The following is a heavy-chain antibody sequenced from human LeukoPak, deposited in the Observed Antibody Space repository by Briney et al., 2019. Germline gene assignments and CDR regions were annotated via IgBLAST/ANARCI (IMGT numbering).Heavy chain of an antibody. CDR1: GGSFSGYY. J-gene: IGHJ6*02. CDR2: INHSGST. D-gene: IGHD3-3*01. V-gene: IGHV4-34*01. CDR3: ARMGTLRFLEWLTPYYYYGMDV. Sequence: SETLSLTCAVYGGSFSGYYWSWIRQPPGKGLEWIGEINHSGSTNYNPSLKSRVTISVDTSKNQFSLKLSSVTAADTAVYYCARMGTLRFLEWLTPYYYYGMDVWGQGTTVTVSS.